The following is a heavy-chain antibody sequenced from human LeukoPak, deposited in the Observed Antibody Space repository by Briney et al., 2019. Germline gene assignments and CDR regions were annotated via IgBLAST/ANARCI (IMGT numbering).Heavy chain of an antibody. J-gene: IGHJ5*02. CDR2: ISSSSANI. CDR3: ASSLAVAAWFDP. D-gene: IGHD6-19*01. V-gene: IGHV3-21*01. Sequence: GGSLRLSCAASGFTFSSYRMNWVRQPPGKGLEWVSTISSSSANINYEDAVKGRFTTSRDNARKSLYLQMNSLRAEDTAVYYCASSLAVAAWFDPWGQGTLVTVSS. CDR1: GFTFSSYR.